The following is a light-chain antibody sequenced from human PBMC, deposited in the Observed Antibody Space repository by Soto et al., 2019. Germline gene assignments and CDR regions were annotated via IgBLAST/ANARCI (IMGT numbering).Light chain of an antibody. Sequence: QSALTQPPSASGSPGQSVTISCTGTSSDVGGYKYVSWYQQHPGKVPKLMIYEVSKRPSGVPDRFSGSKSGNTASLTVSGLQAEDEADYYCSCYAGSNIDYVFGTGTKLTVL. CDR1: SSDVGGYKY. CDR2: EVS. CDR3: SCYAGSNIDYV. J-gene: IGLJ1*01. V-gene: IGLV2-8*01.